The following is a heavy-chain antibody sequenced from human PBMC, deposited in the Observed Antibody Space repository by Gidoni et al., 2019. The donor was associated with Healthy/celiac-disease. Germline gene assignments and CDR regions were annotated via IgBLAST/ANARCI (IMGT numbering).Heavy chain of an antibody. CDR3: AAGSGLHWYFDL. V-gene: IGHV1-58*01. CDR2: IVVGSGNT. CDR1: GFTFTSSA. Sequence: QMQLVQSGPEVKKPGTSVKVSCTASGFTFTSSAVQWVRQARGQRLEWIGWIVVGSGNTNYAQKFQERVTITRDMSTSTAYMELSSLRSEDTAVYYCAAGSGLHWYFDLWGRGTLVTVSS. J-gene: IGHJ2*01. D-gene: IGHD2-15*01.